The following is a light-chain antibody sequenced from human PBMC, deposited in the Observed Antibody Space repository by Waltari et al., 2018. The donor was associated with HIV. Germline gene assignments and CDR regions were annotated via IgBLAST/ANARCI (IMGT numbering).Light chain of an antibody. V-gene: IGLV1-40*01. CDR2: GHT. CDR3: QSYDGSLGGYV. J-gene: IGLJ1*01. CDR1: ISTIRPGYA. Sequence: SVLTQPPSVSGAPAQRVTISCTGTISTIRPGYAVHRYHPLPGTAPKPLIYGHTNRPSGVPDRFSGSKSGTPASLAITGLQAEDEADYYCQSYDGSLGGYVFGTGTAVTVL.